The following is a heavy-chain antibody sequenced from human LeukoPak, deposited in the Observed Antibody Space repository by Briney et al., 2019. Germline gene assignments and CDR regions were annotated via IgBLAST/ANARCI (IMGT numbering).Heavy chain of an antibody. D-gene: IGHD6-19*01. CDR2: IYPGDPDA. CDR1: GYPFTDYN. V-gene: IGHV5-51*01. CDR3: ARPSSGWTSRLGL. Sequence: GESLKISCKGSGYPFTDYNIGWVRQMPGKGLEWMGIIYPGDPDARYSPSFQGQVTISADKSTSTTYLQWRSLKASDTAMYYCARPSSGWTSRLGLWGQGTLVTVSS. J-gene: IGHJ4*02.